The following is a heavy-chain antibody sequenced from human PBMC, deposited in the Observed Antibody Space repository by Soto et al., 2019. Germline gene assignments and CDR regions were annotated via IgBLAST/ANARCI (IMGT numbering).Heavy chain of an antibody. V-gene: IGHV4-59*01. CDR3: ARDRAYYESSGLYFDY. CDR1: GASISSYY. Sequence: KTSDTLSLTCTVSGASISSYYWSWIRQPPGKGLEWMGYIYNSGSTNYNPSLKSRVAISLDTSKNQFSLKLNSVTAADTAVYYCARDRAYYESSGLYFDYWGQGTLVTVSS. J-gene: IGHJ4*02. CDR2: IYNSGST. D-gene: IGHD3-22*01.